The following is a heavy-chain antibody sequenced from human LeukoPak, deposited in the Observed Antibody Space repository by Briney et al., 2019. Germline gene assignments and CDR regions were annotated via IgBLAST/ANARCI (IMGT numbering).Heavy chain of an antibody. D-gene: IGHD6-13*01. CDR2: ISAYNGNT. Sequence: ASVKVSCKASGYTFTSYGISWVRQAPGQGLEWMGWISAYNGNTNYAQKLRGRVTMTTDTSTSTAYMELRSLRSDDTAVYYCARELKKRIAAAGYYYYYMDVWGKGTTVTVSS. CDR1: GYTFTSYG. V-gene: IGHV1-18*01. J-gene: IGHJ6*03. CDR3: ARELKKRIAAAGYYYYYMDV.